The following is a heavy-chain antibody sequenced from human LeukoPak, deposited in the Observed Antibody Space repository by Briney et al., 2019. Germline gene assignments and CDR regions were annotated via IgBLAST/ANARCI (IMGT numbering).Heavy chain of an antibody. CDR2: INPSGGST. CDR3: ARHRPFITMVRGVTPPTGMDV. J-gene: IGHJ6*04. Sequence: VASVKDSCKASGYTFTSYYMHWVRQAPGQGLEWMGIINPSGGSTSYAQTFQGRVTMTRDTSTSTVYMELSSLRSEDTAVYYCARHRPFITMVRGVTPPTGMDVWGKGTTVTVSS. CDR1: GYTFTSYY. V-gene: IGHV1-46*01. D-gene: IGHD3-10*01.